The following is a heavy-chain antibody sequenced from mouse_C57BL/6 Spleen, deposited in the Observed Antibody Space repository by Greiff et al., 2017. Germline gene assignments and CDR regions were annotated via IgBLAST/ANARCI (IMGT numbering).Heavy chain of an antibody. Sequence: EVQLVESGGGLVKPGGSLKLSCAASGFTFSDYGMHWVRQAPEKGLEWVAYISSGSSTIYYADTMKGRFTISRDNAKNTLFLQMTSLRSEDTAMYYCARDLLPSYYAMDYWGQGTSVTVSS. D-gene: IGHD2-10*01. J-gene: IGHJ4*01. CDR2: ISSGSSTI. V-gene: IGHV5-17*01. CDR1: GFTFSDYG. CDR3: ARDLLPSYYAMDY.